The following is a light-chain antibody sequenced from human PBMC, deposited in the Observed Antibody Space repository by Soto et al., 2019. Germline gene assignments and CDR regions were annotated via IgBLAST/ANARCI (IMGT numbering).Light chain of an antibody. J-gene: IGLJ2*01. CDR3: QVWHSLAGV. CDR2: DDN. Sequence: SYVLTQPPAVSVAPGQTANITCGGHNIEIKSVQWYRQKPGQAPVLVVYDDNDRPSGIPERYSGSTSGNTASLTITRVEAGDEAAFYCQVWHSLAGVFGGGTKLTVL. CDR1: NIEIKS. V-gene: IGLV3-21*02.